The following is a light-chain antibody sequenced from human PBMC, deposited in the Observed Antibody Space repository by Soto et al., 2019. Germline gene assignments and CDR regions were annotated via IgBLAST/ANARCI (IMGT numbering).Light chain of an antibody. CDR3: SSYSTTTRGVL. CDR1: SSDVGGYIY. Sequence: QSALAQPASVSGSPGQSITISCTGTSSDVGGYIYVSWFQHHPGKAPKLMIYEVSNRPSGVSNRFSGSRSDNTASLTISGLRAEDEASYYCSSYSTTTRGVLFGGGTQVTVL. CDR2: EVS. J-gene: IGLJ2*01. V-gene: IGLV2-14*01.